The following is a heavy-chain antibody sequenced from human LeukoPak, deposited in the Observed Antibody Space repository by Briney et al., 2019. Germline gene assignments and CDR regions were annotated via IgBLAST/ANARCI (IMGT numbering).Heavy chain of an antibody. Sequence: SETLSLTCAVYGGSFSGYYWSWIRQPPGKGLEWIGEINHSGSTNYNPSLKSRVTISVDTSKNQFSLKLSSVTAADTAVYYCASGWELPHYWGQGKLVSASS. J-gene: IGHJ4*02. CDR3: ASGWELPHY. CDR1: GGSFSGYY. CDR2: INHSGST. D-gene: IGHD1-26*01. V-gene: IGHV4-34*01.